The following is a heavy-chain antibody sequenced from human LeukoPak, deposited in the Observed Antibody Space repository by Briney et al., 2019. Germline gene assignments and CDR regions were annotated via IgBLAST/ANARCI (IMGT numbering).Heavy chain of an antibody. Sequence: RSSETLSLTCTVSGGSISSGDYYWTWIRLHPGKGLEWIGYIHYSGSTYYNPSLKSRLTISVDTSKNQFSLKVSSVTAADTAVYYCARAKYNSGWYLDYWGQGTLVTVSS. V-gene: IGHV4-31*03. CDR1: GGSISSGDYY. D-gene: IGHD6-19*01. CDR2: IHYSGST. J-gene: IGHJ4*02. CDR3: ARAKYNSGWYLDY.